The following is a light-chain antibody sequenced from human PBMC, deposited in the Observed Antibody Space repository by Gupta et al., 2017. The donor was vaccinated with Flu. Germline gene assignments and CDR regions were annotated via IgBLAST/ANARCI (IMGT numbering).Light chain of an antibody. V-gene: IGKV4-1*01. Sequence: DIVMTQSPASLAVSLGEGATINCKSSQSVLYSSNSKNYLAWYQKEPGQPPKLLIYWASAREPGVPDRFSGSGSETDFTLSISSLQAEDVAVYYCQQYYSTPRTFGQGTKLEIK. CDR1: QSVLYSSNSKNY. CDR3: QQYYSTPRT. J-gene: IGKJ2*01. CDR2: WAS.